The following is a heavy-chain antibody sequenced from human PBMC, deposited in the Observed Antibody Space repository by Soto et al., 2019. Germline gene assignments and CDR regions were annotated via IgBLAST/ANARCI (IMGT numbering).Heavy chain of an antibody. Sequence: GGSLRLSCAASGFTFSSYWMHWVRQAPGKGLEYVSAINSNGGSTYYANSVKGRFTISRDNSKNTLYLQMNSLRAEDTAVYYCARDKRDLRFLEWSYYYDYWGQGSLVTVSS. D-gene: IGHD3-3*01. CDR3: ARDKRDLRFLEWSYYYDY. CDR1: GFTFSSYW. CDR2: INSNGGST. V-gene: IGHV3-64*01. J-gene: IGHJ4*02.